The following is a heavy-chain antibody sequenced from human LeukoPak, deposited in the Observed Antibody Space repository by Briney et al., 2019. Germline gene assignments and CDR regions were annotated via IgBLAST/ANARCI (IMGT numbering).Heavy chain of an antibody. CDR3: AKYISTIPAAGLGYFHY. CDR1: GFSFTSYA. Sequence: TGGSLRLSCAASGFSFTSYAMNWVRQVRGKGLEWVSCISGGGDITYYAESVKGRFTTFRDNSRDTLFLQMNSLRAEDTAVYYCAKYISTIPAAGLGYFHYWGQGTLVTVSS. D-gene: IGHD6-13*01. J-gene: IGHJ4*02. V-gene: IGHV3-23*01. CDR2: ISGGGDIT.